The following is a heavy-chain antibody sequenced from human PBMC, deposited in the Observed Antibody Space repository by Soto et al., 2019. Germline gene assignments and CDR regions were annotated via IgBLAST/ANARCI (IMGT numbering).Heavy chain of an antibody. CDR2: INHSGST. V-gene: IGHV4-34*01. CDR1: GGSFSGYY. D-gene: IGHD2-21*02. Sequence: SETLSLTCAVYGGSFSGYYWSWIRQPPGKGLEWIGEINHSGSTNYNPSLKSRVTISVDTSKNQFSLKLSSVTAADTAVYYCERRGMGVTATRPFDYWGQGTLVTVSS. CDR3: ERRGMGVTATRPFDY. J-gene: IGHJ4*02.